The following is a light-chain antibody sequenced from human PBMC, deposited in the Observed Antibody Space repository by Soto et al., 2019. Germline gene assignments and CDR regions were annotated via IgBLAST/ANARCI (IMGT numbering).Light chain of an antibody. J-gene: IGKJ4*01. Sequence: EIVLTQSPGTLSLSPGERATLSCRASQSVSSSYLAWYQQKPGQAPRQLIYGASSRATGIPDRFSGVGSGTNFILNITRLEPEDFAVYYCQHYRTSFGGGTRVEIK. CDR3: QHYRTS. V-gene: IGKV3-20*01. CDR2: GAS. CDR1: QSVSSSY.